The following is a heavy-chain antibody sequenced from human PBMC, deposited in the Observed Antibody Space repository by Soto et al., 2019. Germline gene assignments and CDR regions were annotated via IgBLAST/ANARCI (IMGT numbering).Heavy chain of an antibody. Sequence: EVQLLASGGGLVQPGGSLRLSCAASGFSISSSGMTWVRQAPGKGLELVSGISASTYYADSVKGRFTISRDNSKNTLYLDMHSLRSEDTAVYYCATRTYSNRWYYFEYWGQGTLVTVSS. CDR3: ATRTYSNRWYYFEY. CDR1: GFSISSSG. V-gene: IGHV3-23*01. CDR2: ISAST. J-gene: IGHJ4*02. D-gene: IGHD6-13*01.